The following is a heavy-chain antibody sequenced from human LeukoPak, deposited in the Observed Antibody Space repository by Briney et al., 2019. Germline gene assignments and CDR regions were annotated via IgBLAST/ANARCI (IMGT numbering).Heavy chain of an antibody. CDR1: GYTFTDYY. Sequence: ASVRVSCKASGYTFTDYYIHWVRQAPGQGGEWMGWINTNSGGTNSPQKFQGRVTMTRDTSINTAYVELSSLTSDDTAGYYCARRADYRGRYYGMDVWGQGTTVTVSS. CDR3: ARRADYRGRYYGMDV. D-gene: IGHD4-23*01. CDR2: INTNSGGT. J-gene: IGHJ6*02. V-gene: IGHV1-2*02.